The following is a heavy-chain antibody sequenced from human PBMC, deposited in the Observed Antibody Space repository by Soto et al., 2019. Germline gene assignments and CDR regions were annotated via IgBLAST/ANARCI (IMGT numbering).Heavy chain of an antibody. D-gene: IGHD4-17*01. J-gene: IGHJ4*02. CDR2: ISDSGGSA. V-gene: IGHV3-23*01. CDR3: AKDVSYGGKRPYYFDY. CDR1: GFTFSNYA. Sequence: EVQLLESGGGLVQPGGSLRLSCAASGFTFSNYAMSWVRQAPGKGLEWFSGISDSGGSAYNADSVKGRFTISRDNAKSTLYLQMNSLRAEDTAVYYCAKDVSYGGKRPYYFDYWGQGTLVTVSS.